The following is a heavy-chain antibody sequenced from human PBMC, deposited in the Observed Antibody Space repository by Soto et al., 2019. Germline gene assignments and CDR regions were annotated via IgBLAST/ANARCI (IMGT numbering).Heavy chain of an antibody. CDR3: ARGPFGAAPLNG. J-gene: IGHJ4*02. CDR2: INHSGST. D-gene: IGHD3-16*01. V-gene: IGHV4-34*01. CDR1: GGSFSGYY. Sequence: QVQLQQWGAGLLKPSETLSLTCAVYGGSFSGYYWSWIRQPPGKGLEWIGEINHSGSTNYNPSLKRRVTISVDTSKNQFSLKLSSVTAADTAVYYCARGPFGAAPLNGWGQGTLVTVSS.